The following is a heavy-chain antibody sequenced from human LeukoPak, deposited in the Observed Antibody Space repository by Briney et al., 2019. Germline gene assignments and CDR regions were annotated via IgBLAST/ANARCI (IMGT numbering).Heavy chain of an antibody. J-gene: IGHJ6*02. CDR1: RFTVSTNY. CDR2: IHSGGDT. D-gene: IGHD3-10*01. V-gene: IGHV3-66*01. Sequence: GSLRLSCAASRFTVSTNYMAWVRQAPGKGLEWVSVIHSGGDTYYTDSVKGRFTISRDTSKNTLDLQMNSLRADDTAVYYCARDLGSGNFRGYAIDVWGQGTTVIVSS. CDR3: ARDLGSGNFRGYAIDV.